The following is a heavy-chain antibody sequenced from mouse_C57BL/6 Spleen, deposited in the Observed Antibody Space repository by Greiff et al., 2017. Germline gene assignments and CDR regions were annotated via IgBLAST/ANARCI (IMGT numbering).Heavy chain of an antibody. CDR1: GYTFTSYW. J-gene: IGHJ1*03. CDR2: INPSNGGT. D-gene: IGHD2-4*01. V-gene: IGHV1-53*01. CDR3: ARSRYDYDDWYFDV. Sequence: QVQLQQPGTELVKPGASVKLSCKASGYTFTSYWMHWVKQRPGQGLEWIGNINPSNGGTNYNEKFKSKATLTVDKSSSTAYMQLSSLTSEDSAVYYCARSRYDYDDWYFDVWGTGTTVTVSS.